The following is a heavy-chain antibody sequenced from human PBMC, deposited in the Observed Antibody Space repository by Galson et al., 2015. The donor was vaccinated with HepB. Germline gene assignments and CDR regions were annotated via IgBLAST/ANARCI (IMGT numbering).Heavy chain of an antibody. CDR3: ARGRSGYSHGVGAFDI. J-gene: IGHJ3*02. CDR2: INPSGGST. V-gene: IGHV1-46*01. Sequence: SCKASGYTFTSYYMHWVRQAPGQGLEWMGIINPSGGSTSYAQKFQGRVTMTRDTSTSTVYMELSSLRSEDTAVYYCARGRSGYSHGVGAFDIWGQGTMVTVSS. CDR1: GYTFTSYY. D-gene: IGHD3-22*01.